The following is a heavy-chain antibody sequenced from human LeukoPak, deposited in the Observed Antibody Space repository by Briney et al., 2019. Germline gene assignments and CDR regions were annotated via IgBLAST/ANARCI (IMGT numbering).Heavy chain of an antibody. CDR3: ARDGPAQMVDFDY. CDR1: GYTFSGTGWY. J-gene: IGHJ4*02. CDR2: IYPNNGAT. V-gene: IGHV1-2*02. Sequence: ASVKVSCKASGYTFSGTGWYLYWLRQAPGQGLECMGWIYPNNGATAYAQKFQGRVAMTRDTSITAAYMELSRLRPDDTAVYYCARDGPAQMVDFDYWGQGTLVTVSS. D-gene: IGHD3-10*01.